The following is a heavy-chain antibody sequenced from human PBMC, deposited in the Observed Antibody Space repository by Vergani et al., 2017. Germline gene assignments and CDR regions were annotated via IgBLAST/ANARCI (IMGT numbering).Heavy chain of an antibody. J-gene: IGHJ4*02. CDR2: ISSSSSYT. D-gene: IGHD3-10*01. V-gene: IGHV3-11*06. CDR3: ASSSRWVGFGESDY. CDR1: GFTFSDYY. Sequence: QVQLVESGGGLVKPGGSLRLSCAASGFTFSDYYMSWIRQAPGKGLEWVSYISSSSSYTNYADSVKGRFTISRDNAKNSLYLLMNSLRAEDTAVYYCASSSRWVGFGESDYWGQGTLVTVSS.